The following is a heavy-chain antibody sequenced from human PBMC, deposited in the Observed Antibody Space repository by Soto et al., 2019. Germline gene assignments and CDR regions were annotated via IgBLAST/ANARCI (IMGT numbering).Heavy chain of an antibody. CDR2: IYYNGNT. J-gene: IGHJ6*02. V-gene: IGHV4-30-4*08. CDR3: ARATTVTSSFFYYGLDV. CDR1: GDSITNDDYY. Sequence: QVQLQESGSGLVKPSQTLSLTCSVSGDSITNDDYYWTWIRQPPGKGLEWIGHIYYNGNTYYNPSLKSRLTLSLDTSQNQFSLHLTSVIAADSASYFCARATTVTSSFFYYGLDVWGQGTTVNVSS. D-gene: IGHD4-17*01.